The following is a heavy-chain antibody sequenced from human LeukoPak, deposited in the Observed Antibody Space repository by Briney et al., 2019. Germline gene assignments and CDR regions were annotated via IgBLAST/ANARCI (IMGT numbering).Heavy chain of an antibody. CDR3: ATLAFANAFDI. V-gene: IGHV3-33*01. D-gene: IGHD2-15*01. CDR2: IWYDGSKK. Sequence: GGSLRLSCAASGFSFSSYGMHWVRQAPGKGLEWVAVIWYDGSKKYYADSVKGRFIISRDNSRNTLYLQMNSLRAEDTAVYYCATLAFANAFDIWGQGTMVTVSS. CDR1: GFSFSSYG. J-gene: IGHJ3*02.